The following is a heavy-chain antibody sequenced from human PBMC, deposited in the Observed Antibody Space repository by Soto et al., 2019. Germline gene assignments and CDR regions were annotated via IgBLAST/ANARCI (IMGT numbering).Heavy chain of an antibody. CDR1: GFTFSSYA. V-gene: IGHV3-30-3*01. CDR3: ARESRDGYNRNWFDP. CDR2: ISYDGSNK. J-gene: IGHJ5*02. Sequence: GGSLRLSCAASGFTFSSYAMHWVRQAPGKGLEWVAVISYDGSNKYYADSVKGRFTISRDNSKNTLYLQMNSLRAEDTAVYYCARESRDGYNRNWFDPWGQGTLVTVSS. D-gene: IGHD5-12*01.